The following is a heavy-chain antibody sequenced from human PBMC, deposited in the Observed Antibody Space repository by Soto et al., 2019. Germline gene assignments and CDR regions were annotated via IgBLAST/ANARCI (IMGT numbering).Heavy chain of an antibody. CDR3: ARVEVVYDYVWGSYPDY. V-gene: IGHV1-18*03. J-gene: IGHJ4*02. Sequence: ASVKVSCKASGYTFTSYGISWVRQAPGQGLEWMGWISAYNGNTNYAQKLQGRVTMTTDTSTSTAYMELRSLRSDDMAVYYCARVEVVYDYVWGSYPDYWGQGTLVTVSS. D-gene: IGHD3-16*02. CDR2: ISAYNGNT. CDR1: GYTFTSYG.